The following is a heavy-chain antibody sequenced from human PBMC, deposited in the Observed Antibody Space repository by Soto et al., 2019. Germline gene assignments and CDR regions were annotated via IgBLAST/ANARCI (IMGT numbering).Heavy chain of an antibody. D-gene: IGHD3-3*01. V-gene: IGHV3-21*01. CDR3: AREGFLEWLIGIDY. Sequence: GGSLRLSCAASGFTFSSYSMNWVRQAPGKGLEWVSSISSSSYIYYADSVKGRFTISRDNAKNSLYLQMNSLRAEDTAVYYCAREGFLEWLIGIDYWGQGTLVTVSS. CDR2: ISSSSYI. J-gene: IGHJ4*02. CDR1: GFTFSSYS.